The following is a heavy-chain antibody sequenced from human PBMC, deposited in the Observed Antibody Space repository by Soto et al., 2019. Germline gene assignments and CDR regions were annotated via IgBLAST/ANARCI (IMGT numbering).Heavy chain of an antibody. Sequence: QVHLQESGPGLVKPSETLSLFCNVSGGSMSNNYWTWIRQAPGKGLEWIGYVFYTGSTNYNPSLKSRVSISVDTSKQYFSLRLTSVTAADTAVYYCARSLTVTRFDQWGQGTRVTVS. CDR1: GGSMSNNY. J-gene: IGHJ4*02. V-gene: IGHV4-59*01. CDR3: ARSLTVTRFDQ. D-gene: IGHD4-17*01. CDR2: VFYTGST.